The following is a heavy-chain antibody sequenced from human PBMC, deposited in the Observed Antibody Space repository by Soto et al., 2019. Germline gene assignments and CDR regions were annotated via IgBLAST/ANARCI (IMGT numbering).Heavy chain of an antibody. J-gene: IGHJ3*02. V-gene: IGHV4-31*03. CDR1: GGSIRSGGYY. CDR3: ASTTTAGAFDI. D-gene: IGHD4-17*01. CDR2: IYYSGST. Sequence: TSETLSLTYTVSGGSIRSGGYYWSWIRQHPGKGLEWIGYIYYSGSTYYNPSLKSRVTISVDTSKNQFSLKLSSVTAADTAVYYCASTTTAGAFDIWGQGTMVTV.